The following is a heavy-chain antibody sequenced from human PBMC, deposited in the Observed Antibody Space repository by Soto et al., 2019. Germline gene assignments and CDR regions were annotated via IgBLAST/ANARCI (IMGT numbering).Heavy chain of an antibody. Sequence: GGSLRLSCAASGFTFSTYALHWVRQAPGKGLEWVATVTSDGSNKYHADSVEGRFTISRDDSKNTLYLQLNSLRAEDTAVYYCGRITLKTSVDTFDFWGQGTMVTVSS. CDR3: GRITLKTSVDTFDF. D-gene: IGHD3-22*01. V-gene: IGHV3-30-3*01. CDR1: GFTFSTYA. J-gene: IGHJ3*01. CDR2: VTSDGSNK.